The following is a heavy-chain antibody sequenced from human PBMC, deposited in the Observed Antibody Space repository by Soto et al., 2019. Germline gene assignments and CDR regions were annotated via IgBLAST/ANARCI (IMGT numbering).Heavy chain of an antibody. CDR2: ITGSGDYT. D-gene: IGHD3-22*01. J-gene: IGHJ4*02. CDR3: AKARYYDSTGSLYYFDC. Sequence: EVQLLESGGGLVQPGGSLRLSCAASGFTFSNYAMSWVRQAPGKGLEWVSSITGSGDYTYYADSVKGRFTICRDNSKDTLYLQMNSLRAEDTAVYYCAKARYYDSTGSLYYFDCWGQGTLVTVSS. CDR1: GFTFSNYA. V-gene: IGHV3-23*01.